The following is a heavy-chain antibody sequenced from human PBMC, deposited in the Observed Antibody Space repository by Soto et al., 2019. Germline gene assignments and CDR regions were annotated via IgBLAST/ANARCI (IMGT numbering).Heavy chain of an antibody. CDR1: GYTFTGYY. Sequence: GASVKVSCKASGYTFTGYYMHWVRQAPGQGLEWMGWINPNSGGTNYAQKFQGWVTMTRDTSISTAYMELSRLRSDDTAVYYCARVPYYIWGSNAPRGWFDPWGQGTLVTVSS. J-gene: IGHJ5*02. D-gene: IGHD3-16*01. V-gene: IGHV1-2*04. CDR3: ARVPYYIWGSNAPRGWFDP. CDR2: INPNSGGT.